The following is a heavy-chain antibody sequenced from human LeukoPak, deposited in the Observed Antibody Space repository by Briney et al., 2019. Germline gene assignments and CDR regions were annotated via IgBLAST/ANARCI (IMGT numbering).Heavy chain of an antibody. Sequence: PGGSLRLSCAASGFTFSSYAMHWVRQAPGKGLEWVAVISYDGSNKYYADSVKGRFTISRDNSKNTLYLQMNSLRAEDTAVYYCAREGVPAAPPRPSYGMDVWGQGTTVTVSS. CDR1: GFTFSSYA. CDR2: ISYDGSNK. CDR3: AREGVPAAPPRPSYGMDV. V-gene: IGHV3-30*04. D-gene: IGHD2-2*01. J-gene: IGHJ6*02.